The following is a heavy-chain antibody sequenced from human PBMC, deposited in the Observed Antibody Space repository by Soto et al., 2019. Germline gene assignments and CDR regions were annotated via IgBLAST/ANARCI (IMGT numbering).Heavy chain of an antibody. J-gene: IGHJ5*02. V-gene: IGHV1-69*02. Sequence: QVQLVQSGAEVKKPGSSVKVSCEASGGTFSSYSFSWVRQAPGQGLEWMGRVIPILGMANYAQKFQGRVTLTADKPTSTVYMELSSLRSEDTAVYYCARGGAVVVPGAVDRHNWFDPWGQGTLVTVSS. CDR3: ARGGAVVVPGAVDRHNWFDP. CDR1: GGTFSSYS. D-gene: IGHD2-2*01. CDR2: VIPILGMA.